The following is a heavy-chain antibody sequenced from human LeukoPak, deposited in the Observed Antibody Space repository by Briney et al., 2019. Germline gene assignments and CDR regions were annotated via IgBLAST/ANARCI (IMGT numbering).Heavy chain of an antibody. V-gene: IGHV3-7*01. CDR1: AFTFRNYY. J-gene: IGHJ3*02. CDR3: ARWCSRTCCNDAFDI. Sequence: GGSLRVSCEASAFTFRNYYMSWVRQAPGKGLEWVANIKHDGSEKYYVDSVKGRFTISRDNAKNSLHLPMNNLRAEDTAVYYCARWCSRTCCNDAFDILGQGTMGTVSS. CDR2: IKHDGSEK. D-gene: IGHD2-2*01.